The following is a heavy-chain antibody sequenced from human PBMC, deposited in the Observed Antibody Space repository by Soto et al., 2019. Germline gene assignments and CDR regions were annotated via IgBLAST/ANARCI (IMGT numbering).Heavy chain of an antibody. CDR2: MNPNSGNT. J-gene: IGHJ3*01. CDR3: AVGTAGILVAFDL. D-gene: IGHD6-13*01. V-gene: IGHV1-8*01. Sequence: QVQLVQSGAEVKKPGASVKVSCKASGYTFTSYDINWVRQATGQGLEWMGWMNPNSGNTGYAQKLQGRVTMTRNTSIRTAYMELSSLRSKVTAVYYCAVGTAGILVAFDLWGQGTMNTVSS. CDR1: GYTFTSYD.